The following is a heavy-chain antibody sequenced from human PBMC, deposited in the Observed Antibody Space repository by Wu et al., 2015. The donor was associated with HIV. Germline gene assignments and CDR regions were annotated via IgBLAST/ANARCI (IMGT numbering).Heavy chain of an antibody. Sequence: QVQLVQSGAEVKKPGASVKVSCKASGYTFTSYDINWVRQATGQGLEWMGWMNPRSGNTGYAQKFQGRVTMTRDTSISTANMELTSLRSEDTAVYYCARQRAYTSGWYIFDYWGRGTLVTVSS. CDR1: GYTFTSYD. CDR2: MNPRSGNT. J-gene: IGHJ4*02. CDR3: ARQRAYTSGWYIFDY. D-gene: IGHD6-19*01. V-gene: IGHV1-8*01.